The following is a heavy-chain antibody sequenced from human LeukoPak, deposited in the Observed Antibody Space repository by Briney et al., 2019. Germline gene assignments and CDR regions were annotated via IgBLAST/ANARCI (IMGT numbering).Heavy chain of an antibody. V-gene: IGHV3-33*01. J-gene: IGHJ6*04. CDR1: GFTFSSYG. CDR2: IWYDGSNK. CDR3: ARDKGDLPSYYYYYGMDV. D-gene: IGHD1-26*01. Sequence: PGRSLRLSCAASGFTFSSYGMHWVRQAPGKGLEWVAVIWYDGSNKYYADSVKGRFTISRDNSKNMLYLQMNSLRAEDTAVYYCARDKGDLPSYYYYYGMDVWGKGTTVTVSS.